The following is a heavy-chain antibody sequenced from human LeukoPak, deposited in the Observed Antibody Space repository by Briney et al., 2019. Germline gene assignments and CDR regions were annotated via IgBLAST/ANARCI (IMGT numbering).Heavy chain of an antibody. D-gene: IGHD3-22*01. CDR3: ARASDSSGYYSYFDH. J-gene: IGHJ1*01. V-gene: IGHV3-21*01. CDR1: GFTFSSYS. Sequence: GGSLRLSCAASGFTFSSYSMNWVRQAPGKGLEWVSSISSGSSYIYYADSVKGRFTISRDNAKNSLYLQMNSLRADETAVYYCARASDSSGYYSYFDHWGQGTLVTVSS. CDR2: ISSGSSYI.